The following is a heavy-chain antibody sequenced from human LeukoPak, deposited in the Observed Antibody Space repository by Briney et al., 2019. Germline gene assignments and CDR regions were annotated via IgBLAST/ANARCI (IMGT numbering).Heavy chain of an antibody. CDR3: ARDKGHDYVWGSYRYTSHFDY. J-gene: IGHJ4*02. CDR2: INHSGST. Sequence: KPSETLSLTCAVYGGSFSGYYWSWIRQPPGKGLEWIGEINHSGSTNYNPSLKSRVTISVDTSKNQFSLKLSSVTAADTAVYYCARDKGHDYVWGSYRYTSHFDYWGQETLVTVSS. V-gene: IGHV4-34*01. D-gene: IGHD3-16*02. CDR1: GGSFSGYY.